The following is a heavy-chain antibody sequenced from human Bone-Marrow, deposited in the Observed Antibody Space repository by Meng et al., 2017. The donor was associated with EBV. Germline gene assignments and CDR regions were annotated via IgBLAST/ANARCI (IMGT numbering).Heavy chain of an antibody. Sequence: VQLVQSGAEVKKPGSSVKVSGKTSGGTFRSDAISWVRQAPGQGLEWMGGLIPMSDAPHYAQKFQGRVTITADESTSTHYMDLSGLRSEDTAVYYCASESGRGFTPDYWGQGTLVTVSS. CDR3: ASESGRGFTPDY. J-gene: IGHJ4*02. CDR1: GGTFRSDA. D-gene: IGHD3-10*01. CDR2: LIPMSDAP. V-gene: IGHV1-69*01.